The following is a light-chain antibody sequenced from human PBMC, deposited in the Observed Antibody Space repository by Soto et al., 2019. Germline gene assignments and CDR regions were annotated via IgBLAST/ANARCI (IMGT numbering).Light chain of an antibody. Sequence: QSVLIQAPSASAAPGQTVTISCSGSPSNIGSNYVFWYQHRPGTAPKLLIYRNNQRPSGVPDRFSGSKSGASASLTISGLRAEDEADYYCAAWGDDSLSALFGGGTKLTVL. V-gene: IGLV1-47*01. CDR1: PSNIGSNY. J-gene: IGLJ3*02. CDR2: RNN. CDR3: AAWGDDSLSAL.